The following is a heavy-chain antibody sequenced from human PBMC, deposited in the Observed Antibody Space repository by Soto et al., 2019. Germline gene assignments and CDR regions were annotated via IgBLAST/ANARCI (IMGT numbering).Heavy chain of an antibody. V-gene: IGHV1-18*01. D-gene: IGHD3-3*01. CDR1: GYTFTSYG. Sequence: ASVKVSCKASGYTFTSYGISWVRQAPGQGLEWMGWISAYNGNTNYAQKLQGRVTMTTDTSTSTAYMELRSLRSDDTAVYYCGRFSDPGYDFWSGYYYYFDYWGQGTLVTVSS. CDR2: ISAYNGNT. CDR3: GRFSDPGYDFWSGYYYYFDY. J-gene: IGHJ4*02.